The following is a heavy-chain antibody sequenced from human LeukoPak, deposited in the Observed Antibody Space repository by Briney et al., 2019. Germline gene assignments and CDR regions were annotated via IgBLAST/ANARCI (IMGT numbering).Heavy chain of an antibody. CDR3: AREYSFGIEELQGF. CDR1: GFTFSSYS. CDR2: IGSSGNSI. Sequence: GGSLRLSCAASGFTFSSYSMNWVRQAPGKGLEWVSHIGSSGNSIYYADSVKGRFTISRDNAKKSLYLQMNSLRVEDTAVYYCAREYSFGIEELQGFWGQGTLVTVSS. D-gene: IGHD3-16*01. V-gene: IGHV3-48*04. J-gene: IGHJ4*02.